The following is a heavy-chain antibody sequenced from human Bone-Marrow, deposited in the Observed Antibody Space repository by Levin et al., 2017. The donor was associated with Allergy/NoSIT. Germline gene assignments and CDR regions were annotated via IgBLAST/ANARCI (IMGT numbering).Heavy chain of an antibody. CDR1: GFIFEDYT. V-gene: IGHV3-9*01. CDR3: TKDIKSRSRNAFDV. J-gene: IGHJ3*01. CDR2: ISWNSGDK. Sequence: PGGSLRLSCAASGFIFEDYTMHWVRQAPGEGLEWLSGISWNSGDKLYADSVKGRFSISRDNAKNSLYLQIMDLTTDDTALYYCTKDIKSRSRNAFDVWGQGTMVTVSS.